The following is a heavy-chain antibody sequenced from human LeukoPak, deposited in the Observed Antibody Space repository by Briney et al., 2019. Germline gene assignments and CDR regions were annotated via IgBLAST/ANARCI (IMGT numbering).Heavy chain of an antibody. CDR3: YCYYYMDV. CDR1: GFSFDGSG. J-gene: IGHJ6*03. Sequence: GGSLRLSCAASGFSFDGSGMSWVRQAPGEGLEWVSGINSNGGSTGYADSVKGRFTISRDNAKNSLYLQMNDLRAEDTALYSAYCYYYMDVWGKGTTVTISS. CDR2: INSNGGST. V-gene: IGHV3-20*01.